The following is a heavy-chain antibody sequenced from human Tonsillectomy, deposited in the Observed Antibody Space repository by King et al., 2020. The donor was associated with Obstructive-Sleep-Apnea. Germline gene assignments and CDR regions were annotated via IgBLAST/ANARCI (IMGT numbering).Heavy chain of an antibody. V-gene: IGHV3-30*04. CDR1: GFTFSRFT. J-gene: IGHJ6*02. CDR2: ISYDGSNK. D-gene: IGHD2-2*02. CDR3: TRGAHIVVVTAAIKDYYYGMDV. Sequence: VQLVEFGGGVVQPGRSLRLSCAASGFTFSRFTMHWVRQAPGKGLEWVALISYDGSNKYYSDSVKGRFTISRDNSKSTLYLQINSLRAEDTAVYYCTRGAHIVVVTAAIKDYYYGMDVWGQGTTVTVSS.